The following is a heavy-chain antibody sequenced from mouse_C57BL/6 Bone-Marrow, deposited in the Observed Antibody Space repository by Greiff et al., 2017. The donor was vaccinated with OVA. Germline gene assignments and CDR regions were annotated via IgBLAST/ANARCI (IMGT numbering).Heavy chain of an antibody. CDR3: TYGSSYGYYFDY. Sequence: EVKLVESGAELVRPGASVKLSCTASGFNIKDDYMHWVKQRPEQGLEWIGWIDPENGDTEYASKFQGKATITADTSSNTAYLQLSSLTSEDTAVYYCTYGSSYGYYFDYWGQGTTLTVSS. CDR1: GFNIKDDY. J-gene: IGHJ2*01. CDR2: IDPENGDT. V-gene: IGHV14-4*01. D-gene: IGHD1-1*01.